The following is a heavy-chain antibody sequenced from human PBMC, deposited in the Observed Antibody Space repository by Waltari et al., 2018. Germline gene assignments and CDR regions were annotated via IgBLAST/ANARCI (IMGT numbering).Heavy chain of an antibody. CDR2: IYYSGRA. V-gene: IGHV4-39*07. CDR1: GGSISSSSYY. J-gene: IGHJ4*02. CDR3: ASPNGDYGH. Sequence: QLQLQESGPGLVKPSETLSLTCTVSGGSISSSSYYWGWIRQPPGKGLEWIGSIYYSGRAYDNPSLKIRVTISVDTSKNRFSLKLNSVTAADTAVYYCASPNGDYGHWGQGTLVTVSS. D-gene: IGHD4-17*01.